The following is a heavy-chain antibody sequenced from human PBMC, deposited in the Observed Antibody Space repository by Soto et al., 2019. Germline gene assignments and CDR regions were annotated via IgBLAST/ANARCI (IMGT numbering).Heavy chain of an antibody. J-gene: IGHJ4*02. V-gene: IGHV1-69*13. CDR1: GGTFSSYA. CDR3: ARDRDSYGNYFDY. Sequence: SVKVSCKASGGTFSSYAISWVRQAPGQGLEWMGGIIPIFGTANYAQKFQGRVTITADESTSTAYMELSSLRSEDTAVYYCARDRDSYGNYFDYWGQGTLVTVSS. D-gene: IGHD2-21*01. CDR2: IIPIFGTA.